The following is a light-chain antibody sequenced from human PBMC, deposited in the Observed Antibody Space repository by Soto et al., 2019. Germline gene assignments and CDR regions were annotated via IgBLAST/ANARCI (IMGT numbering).Light chain of an antibody. CDR2: AAS. J-gene: IGKJ1*01. CDR3: QESYSALWS. Sequence: DIQMTQSPSSLSASVGDRVTITCRASQSIAGFLNWYQQKPGKAPNLLIYAASNLQSGVPSRFSGRGSGTDFTLTISSLHREDSATYYWQESYSALWSFGQGTRVEI. V-gene: IGKV1-39*01. CDR1: QSIAGF.